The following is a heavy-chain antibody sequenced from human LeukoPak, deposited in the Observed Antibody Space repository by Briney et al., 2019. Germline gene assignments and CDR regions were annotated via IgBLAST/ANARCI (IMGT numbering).Heavy chain of an antibody. V-gene: IGHV3-53*01. CDR1: GFTVSSNY. CDR3: ARGSSSWPLGY. D-gene: IGHD6-13*01. Sequence: GGSLRLSCAASGFTVSSNYMSWVRQAPGKGLEWVSVIYSGGSTYYADSVKGRFTISRDNSKNTLYLQMNSLRAEDTAVYYCARGSSSWPLGYWGQGTLVTVSS. CDR2: IYSGGST. J-gene: IGHJ4*02.